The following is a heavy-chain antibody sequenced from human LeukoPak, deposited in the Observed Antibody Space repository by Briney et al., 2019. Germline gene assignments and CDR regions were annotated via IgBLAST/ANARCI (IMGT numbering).Heavy chain of an antibody. CDR1: GDSISNYY. CDR3: ARDPAANNYAPSHFDY. J-gene: IGHJ4*02. Sequence: PSETLSLTCTVSGDSISNYYWSWIRQPAGKGLDWIGRIYTSGSTNYNPSLKSRVTMSVDTSKNQFSLKLSSVTAADTAVYYCARDPAANNYAPSHFDYWGQGTLVTVSS. D-gene: IGHD4-11*01. V-gene: IGHV4-4*07. CDR2: IYTSGST.